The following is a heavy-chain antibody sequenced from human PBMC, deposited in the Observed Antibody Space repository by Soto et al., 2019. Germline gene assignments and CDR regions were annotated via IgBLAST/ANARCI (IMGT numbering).Heavy chain of an antibody. Sequence: PGGSLRLSCAASGFTFDDYAMHWVRQAPGKGLEWVSGINWNSGSIGYADSVKGRFTISRDNAKNLLYLQMTSLRDEDTAVYFCARDPSRRSPPDLWGQGTLVTVSS. CDR3: ARDPSRRSPPDL. J-gene: IGHJ5*02. D-gene: IGHD6-6*01. CDR2: INWNSGSI. CDR1: GFTFDDYA. V-gene: IGHV3-9*01.